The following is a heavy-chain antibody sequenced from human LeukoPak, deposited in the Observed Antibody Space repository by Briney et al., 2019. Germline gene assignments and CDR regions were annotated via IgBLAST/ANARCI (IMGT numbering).Heavy chain of an antibody. CDR3: ARVPEGTIFGVLISPYYYYYMDV. Sequence: PGGSLRLSCAASGFTFSDYYMSWIRQAPGKGLEWVSYISSSGSTIYYAASVKGRFTVSRDNAKNSLYLQMNSLRAEDTAVYYCARVPEGTIFGVLISPYYYYYMDVWGKGTTVTVSS. J-gene: IGHJ6*03. CDR2: ISSSGSTI. V-gene: IGHV3-11*04. CDR1: GFTFSDYY. D-gene: IGHD3-3*01.